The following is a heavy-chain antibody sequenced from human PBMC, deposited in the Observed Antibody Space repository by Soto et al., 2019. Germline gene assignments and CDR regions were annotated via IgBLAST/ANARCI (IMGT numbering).Heavy chain of an antibody. J-gene: IGHJ4*02. CDR1: GYTFTSYY. CDR2: INPSGGST. V-gene: IGHV1-46*01. Sequence: QVQLVQSGAEVKKPGASVEVSCKASGYTFTSYYMHWVRQAPGQGLEWMGIINPSGGSTSYAQKFQGRVTMTRDTSTSTVYMELSSLRSEDTAVYYCARDDWYCTNGVCMTNSDYWGQGTLVTVSS. D-gene: IGHD2-8*01. CDR3: ARDDWYCTNGVCMTNSDY.